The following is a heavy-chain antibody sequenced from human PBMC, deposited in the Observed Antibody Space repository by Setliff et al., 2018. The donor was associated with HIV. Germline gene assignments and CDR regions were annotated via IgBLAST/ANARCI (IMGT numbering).Heavy chain of an antibody. Sequence: PSETLSLTCTVSGGSISSSSHYWSWIRQPPGKGLEWIGYIYYSGSTNYNPSRKSRVTISVDTSKNQFSLKLSSVTAADTAVYYWASTGGYSYGFFDSWGQGALVTVSS. D-gene: IGHD5-18*01. J-gene: IGHJ4*02. CDR1: GGSISSSSHY. CDR3: ASTGGYSYGFFDS. V-gene: IGHV4-61*01. CDR2: IYYSGST.